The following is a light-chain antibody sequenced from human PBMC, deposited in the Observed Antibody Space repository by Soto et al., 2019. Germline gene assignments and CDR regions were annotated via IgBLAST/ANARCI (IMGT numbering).Light chain of an antibody. CDR3: QQRSNWPLT. J-gene: IGKJ1*01. V-gene: IGKV3-11*01. CDR1: QSVYNY. Sequence: EIVLTQSPATLSLSPGEGATLSCRASQSVYNYFAWYQQKPGQAPRLLIYDASNRATGIPARFSGSGSGTDLTLTISSLEPEDFAVYYCQQRSNWPLTFGQGTKVEIK. CDR2: DAS.